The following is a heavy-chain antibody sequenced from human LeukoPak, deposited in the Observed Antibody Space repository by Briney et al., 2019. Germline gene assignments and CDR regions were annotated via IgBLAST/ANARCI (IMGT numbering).Heavy chain of an antibody. CDR1: GDSITSGYY. D-gene: IGHD5-18*01. CDR3: ARTSSVDTALVGVHWFDP. V-gene: IGHV4-38-2*02. Sequence: SETQSLTCTVSGDSITSGYYWAWIRQPPGKGLEWIGSIFHSGSTYVNPSLRSRVTISLNTSKSQFSLILSSMTAADTAVYYCARTSSVDTALVGVHWFDPWGQGTLVTVSS. J-gene: IGHJ5*02. CDR2: IFHSGST.